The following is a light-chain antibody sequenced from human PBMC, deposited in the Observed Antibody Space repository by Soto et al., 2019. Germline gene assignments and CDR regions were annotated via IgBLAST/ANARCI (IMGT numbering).Light chain of an antibody. J-gene: IGLJ1*01. Sequence: QSVLTQPASLPGSPGQSITISCTGTSSDIGAYDYVSWFQQHPGKAPKLMISEVNNRPSGVSNRFSGSKSGNTAYLTISGLQVEDEAEYYCSLYTSENTYVFGTGTKVTVL. CDR1: SSDIGAYDY. CDR2: EVN. V-gene: IGLV2-14*01. CDR3: SLYTSENTYV.